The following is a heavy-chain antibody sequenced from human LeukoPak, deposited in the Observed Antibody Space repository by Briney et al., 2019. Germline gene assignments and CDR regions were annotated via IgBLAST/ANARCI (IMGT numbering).Heavy chain of an antibody. D-gene: IGHD5-18*01. J-gene: IGHJ3*02. Sequence: GGSLRLACAASGFTFSSDDRDWVRQAPGKGLEWVSSISTSRKYIYYVEAVNGRFTFSRDNGKNSLYLQMNSQRAEDTAVYYCARGGATAIRCDAFDIWGQGTMVTVSS. CDR1: GFTFSSDD. CDR2: ISTSRKYI. V-gene: IGHV3-21*01. CDR3: ARGGATAIRCDAFDI.